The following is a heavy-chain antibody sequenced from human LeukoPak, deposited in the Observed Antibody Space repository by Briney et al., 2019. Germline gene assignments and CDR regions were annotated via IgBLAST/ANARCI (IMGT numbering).Heavy chain of an antibody. V-gene: IGHV1-46*01. CDR1: GYTFTSYY. CDR2: INPSGGST. CDR3: ARGGSRRGYYDSGLDY. D-gene: IGHD3-22*01. J-gene: IGHJ4*02. Sequence: ASVKVSCTASGYTFTSYYMHWVRQAPGQGLEWMGIINPSGGSTSYAQKFQGRVTMTRDMSTSTVYMELSSLRSEDTAVYYCARGGSRRGYYDSGLDYWGQGTLVTVSS.